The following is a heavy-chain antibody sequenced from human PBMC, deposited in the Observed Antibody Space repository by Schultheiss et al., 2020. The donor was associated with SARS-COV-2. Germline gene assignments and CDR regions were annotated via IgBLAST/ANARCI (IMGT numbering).Heavy chain of an antibody. D-gene: IGHD3-3*01. CDR2: INHSGST. CDR1: GGSFSGYY. CDR3: ARTATIFGVVTLGVYYFDY. V-gene: IGHV4-34*01. J-gene: IGHJ4*02. Sequence: SETLSLTCAVYGGSFSGYYWSWIRQPPGKGLEWIGEINHSGSTNYNPSLKSRVTISVDTSKNQFSLKLSSVTAADTAVYYCARTATIFGVVTLGVYYFDYWGQGTRDTVSS.